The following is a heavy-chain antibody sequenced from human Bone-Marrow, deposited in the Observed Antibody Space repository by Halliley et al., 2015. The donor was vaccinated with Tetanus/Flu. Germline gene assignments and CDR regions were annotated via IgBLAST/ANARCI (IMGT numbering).Heavy chain of an antibody. CDR1: GFNFDDYA. Sequence: SLRLSCTASGFNFDDYAMYWVRQPPGKGLEWVSGITWNSGNTDYADSVKGRFTISRDSAESSLFLQMNSLTPEDSALYFCARMSCSRTNCYSKGFDFWGQGTLVTVSS. J-gene: IGHJ4*02. V-gene: IGHV3-9*01. D-gene: IGHD2-2*01. CDR3: ARMSCSRTNCYSKGFDF. CDR2: ITWNSGNT.